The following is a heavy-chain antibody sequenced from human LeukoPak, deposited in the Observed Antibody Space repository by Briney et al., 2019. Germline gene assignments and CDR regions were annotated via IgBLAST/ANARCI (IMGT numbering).Heavy chain of an antibody. V-gene: IGHV4-39*01. CDR3: ASFPVDTALVWWDY. D-gene: IGHD5-18*01. J-gene: IGHJ4*02. CDR2: IYYSGST. Sequence: PSETLSLTCTVSGGSISSSSYYWGWIRQPPGKGLEWIGSIYYSGSTYYNPSLKSRVTISVDTSKNQFSLKLSSVTAADTAVYYCASFPVDTALVWWDYWGQGTLVTVSP. CDR1: GGSISSSSYY.